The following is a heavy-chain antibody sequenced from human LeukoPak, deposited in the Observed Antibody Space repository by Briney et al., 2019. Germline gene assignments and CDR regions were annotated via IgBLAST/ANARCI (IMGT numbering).Heavy chain of an antibody. D-gene: IGHD6-19*01. CDR2: ISWNSGSI. J-gene: IGHJ4*02. CDR1: GFTFDDYA. V-gene: IGHV3-9*01. Sequence: AGGSLRLSCAASGFTFDDYAMHWVRQAPGKGLEWVSGISWNSGSIGYADSVKGRFTISRDNAKNSLYLQMNSLRAEDTALYYCAKDHSGWHGGGCDYWGQGTLVTVSS. CDR3: AKDHSGWHGGGCDY.